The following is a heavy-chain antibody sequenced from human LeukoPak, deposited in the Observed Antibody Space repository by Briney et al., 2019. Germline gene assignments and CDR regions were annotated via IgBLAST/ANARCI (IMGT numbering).Heavy chain of an antibody. D-gene: IGHD3-16*01. CDR1: GGSISSGGYY. CDR2: IYYSGST. CDR3: ARGKDDSRLPDY. J-gene: IGHJ4*02. Sequence: PSETLSLTCTVSGGSISSGGYYWSWIRQHPGKGLEWIGYIYYSGSTYYNPSLKSRVTISVDTSKNQFSLKLSSVTAADTAVYYCARGKDDSRLPDYWGQGTLVTVSS. V-gene: IGHV4-31*03.